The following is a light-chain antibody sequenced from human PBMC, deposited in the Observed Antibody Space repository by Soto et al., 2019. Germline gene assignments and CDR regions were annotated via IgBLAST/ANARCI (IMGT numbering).Light chain of an antibody. CDR1: QSVSSSY. Sequence: EVVLTQSPGTLSLSAGERATLSCRASQSVSSSYLAWYQQKPGQAPRLLIYDASTRATGIPDRFSGSGSGTDFTLTISRLEPEDFAVYYCQHYDKSPMYTFGQGTKVEIK. J-gene: IGKJ2*01. CDR2: DAS. V-gene: IGKV3-20*01. CDR3: QHYDKSPMYT.